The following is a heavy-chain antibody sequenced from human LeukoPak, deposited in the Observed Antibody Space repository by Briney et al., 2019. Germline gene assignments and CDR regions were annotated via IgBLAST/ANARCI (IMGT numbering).Heavy chain of an antibody. J-gene: IGHJ4*02. Sequence: GGSLRLSCAASGFTFSTFGSSVMNWVRQAPGKGLEWVSGISANGGSTYYADSVKGRFTISRDTSKNTLYLQMNSLRAEDTAVYYCAKAWSSDWYDYWGQGTLVTVSS. V-gene: IGHV3-23*01. CDR1: GFTFSTFGSSV. CDR2: ISANGGST. D-gene: IGHD6-19*01. CDR3: AKAWSSDWYDY.